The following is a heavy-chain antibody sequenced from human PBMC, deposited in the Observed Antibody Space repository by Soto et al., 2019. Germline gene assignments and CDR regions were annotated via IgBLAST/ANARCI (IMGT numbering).Heavy chain of an antibody. J-gene: IGHJ4*02. D-gene: IGHD1-26*01. V-gene: IGHV4-28*01. CDR1: SRTG. CDR3: ARREIQGPIDY. CDR2: IYYSGTT. Sequence: QVQLQRSAPGLLNPWTTLSPPCVGSRTGGGWFRQPQGKGLEWIGYIYYSGTTYYNPSLKSRVTMSVDTSKNQFSLKLTSVTAVDTAVYYCARREIQGPIDYWGQGTLVTVSS.